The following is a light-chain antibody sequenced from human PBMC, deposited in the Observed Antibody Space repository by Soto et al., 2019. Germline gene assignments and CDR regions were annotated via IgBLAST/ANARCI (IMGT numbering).Light chain of an antibody. V-gene: IGKV1-33*01. Sequence: IQMTQSPSSLSASVGDRVTITCQASQDISKNLNWYQQKPGKPPKLLIYDASSLQTGVPSRFSGSESATHFTFTISSLQPEDVATYYCQQYDNLLPITFGQGTRLEIK. J-gene: IGKJ5*01. CDR3: QQYDNLLPIT. CDR2: DAS. CDR1: QDISKN.